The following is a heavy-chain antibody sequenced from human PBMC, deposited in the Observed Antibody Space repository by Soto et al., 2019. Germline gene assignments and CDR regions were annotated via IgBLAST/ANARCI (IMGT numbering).Heavy chain of an antibody. V-gene: IGHV3-73*01. CDR2: IRDKGNNYAT. D-gene: IGHD3-9*01. CDR3: STGTIAITIKNYYYLDV. CDR1: GLTFSGST. Sequence: EVQVVESGGDLVQPGGSLKLSCAASGLTFSGSTMHWVRQASGKGLEWVGRIRDKGNNYATEYAASVKGRFTISRDDSQNTVYLPMNSLKTDDTAVYYCSTGTIAITIKNYYYLDVWGKGTTVTVSS. J-gene: IGHJ6*03.